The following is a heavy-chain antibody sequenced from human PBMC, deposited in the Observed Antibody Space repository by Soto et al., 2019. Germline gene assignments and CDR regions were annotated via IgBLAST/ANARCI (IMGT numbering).Heavy chain of an antibody. V-gene: IGHV3-11*01. Sequence: GGSLRLSCAASGFTFSDYYMGWVRQAPGKGLEWLSYISNRGTTIDYGDPVKGRFTISRDNAKNSLYLQMRSVRADDTAVYYCARYYGANGAAFDIWGQGTLVTVSS. CDR1: GFTFSDYY. D-gene: IGHD4-17*01. CDR3: ARYYGANGAAFDI. J-gene: IGHJ3*02. CDR2: ISNRGTTI.